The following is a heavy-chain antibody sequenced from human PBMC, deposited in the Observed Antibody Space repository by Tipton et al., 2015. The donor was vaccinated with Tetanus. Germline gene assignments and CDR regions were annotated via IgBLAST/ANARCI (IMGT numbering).Heavy chain of an antibody. Sequence: SLRLSCAASGFTFSQYGMHWVRQAPGKGPEWVSSISSRNTYIYYADSVKGRFTISRDNAKSSLFLQMDSLRAEDTALYYCTSGNTFDYWGQGTLVTVSS. CDR2: ISSRNTYI. D-gene: IGHD1/OR15-1a*01. J-gene: IGHJ4*02. CDR3: TSGNTFDY. V-gene: IGHV3-21*01. CDR1: GFTFSQYG.